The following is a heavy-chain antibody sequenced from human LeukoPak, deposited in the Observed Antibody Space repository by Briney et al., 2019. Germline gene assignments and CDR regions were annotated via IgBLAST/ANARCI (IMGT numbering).Heavy chain of an antibody. D-gene: IGHD3-22*01. CDR1: GFTFSNYW. Sequence: GGSLRLSCAASGFTFSNYWMHWVRQAPGKGLVWVSHMYSGGSTTTYADSVKGRFTISRDNAKNTLYLQMHSLRAEDTAVYYCARDTYDTSGYYYDPFDYWGQGTLVTVSP. CDR2: MYSGGSTT. CDR3: ARDTYDTSGYYYDPFDY. J-gene: IGHJ4*02. V-gene: IGHV3-74*01.